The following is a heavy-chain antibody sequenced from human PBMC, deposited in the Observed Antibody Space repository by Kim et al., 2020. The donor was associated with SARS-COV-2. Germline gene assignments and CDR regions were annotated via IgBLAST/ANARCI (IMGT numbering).Heavy chain of an antibody. CDR2: IIDTGGTT. J-gene: IGHJ3*01. Sequence: GGSLRLSCAASGFTFGNYAMTWVRQAPGKGLEWVSGIIDTGGTTYYADSVRGRFTISRDNSKKTLYLQMNSLRDEDTAVYYCAKGGLYYYDAFDVWGQGTMVIVSS. V-gene: IGHV3-23*01. D-gene: IGHD3-10*01. CDR3: AKGGLYYYDAFDV. CDR1: GFTFGNYA.